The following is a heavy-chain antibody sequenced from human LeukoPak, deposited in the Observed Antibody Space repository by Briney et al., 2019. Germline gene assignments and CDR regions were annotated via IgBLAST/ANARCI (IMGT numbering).Heavy chain of an antibody. CDR2: ISHEGDTK. J-gene: IGHJ6*04. CDR1: GFTFSSYA. CDR3: ARGTIRYCSGGNCYSGPYFYGMDV. V-gene: IGHV3-30-3*01. Sequence: PGRSLRLSCEASGFTFSSYAIHWVRQAPGKGLEWVAVISHEGDTKFHADSVKGRFTISRDNSKNTLYLQMNSLRDEDTAVYYCARGTIRYCSGGNCYSGPYFYGMDVWGKGTTVTVSS. D-gene: IGHD2-15*01.